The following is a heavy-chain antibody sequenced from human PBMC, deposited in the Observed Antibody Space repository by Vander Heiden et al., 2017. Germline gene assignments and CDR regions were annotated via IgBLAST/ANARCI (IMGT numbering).Heavy chain of an antibody. CDR2: IYYSGST. V-gene: IGHV4-31*03. Sequence: QVQLQESGPGLVNPSQTLSLTCTVSGVSISSGGYYWSWIRQHPGKGLEWIGYIYYSGSTNYNPSLKSRITISVDTSKNQFSLKLSSVTAADTAVYYCATLTYFYDTSGAPEDYWGQGTLVTVSS. D-gene: IGHD3-22*01. CDR3: ATLTYFYDTSGAPEDY. CDR1: GVSISSGGYY. J-gene: IGHJ4*02.